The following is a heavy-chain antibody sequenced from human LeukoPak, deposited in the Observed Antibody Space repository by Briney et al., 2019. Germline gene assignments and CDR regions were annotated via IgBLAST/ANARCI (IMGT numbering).Heavy chain of an antibody. CDR2: IYYSGST. J-gene: IGHJ5*01. CDR1: GGSISSYY. V-gene: IGHV4-59*01. CDR3: ARGRRAVDS. Sequence: PSETLSLTCTVSGGSISSYYWSWIRQPPGKGLEWIGYIYYSGSTNYNPSLKSRVTISVDTSKNQFSLKLSTVTAADTAVYYCARGRRAVDSWGQGTLVTVSS.